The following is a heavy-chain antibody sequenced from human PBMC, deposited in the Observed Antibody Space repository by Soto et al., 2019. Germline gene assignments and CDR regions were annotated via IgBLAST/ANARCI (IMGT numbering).Heavy chain of an antibody. CDR1: GFTFSSYA. CDR2: ISYDGSNK. J-gene: IGHJ5*02. CDR3: ARDPTAVTSRFDP. V-gene: IGHV3-30-3*01. D-gene: IGHD4-4*01. Sequence: GGSLRLSCAASGFTFSSYAMHWVRQAPGKGLEWVAVISYDGSNKYYADSVKGRFTISRDNSKNTLYLQMNSLRAEDTAVYYCARDPTAVTSRFDPWGQGTLVTVSS.